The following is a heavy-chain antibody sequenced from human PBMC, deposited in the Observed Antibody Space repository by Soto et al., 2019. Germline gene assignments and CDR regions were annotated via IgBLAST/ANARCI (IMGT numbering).Heavy chain of an antibody. CDR1: VGTFSTYS. D-gene: IGHD2-15*01. CDR2: TIPMLGIA. Sequence: QVQLVQSGAEVKKPGSAVKVSCKDSVGTFSTYSMFWVRQAPGQGLEWMRRTIPMLGIANCAQKFQGRVTIAAEKSTGTASMMLRSVGSADTSRYYCPVGSWSGEGIVIWGQGTMVTVSS. CDR3: PVGSWSGEGIVI. J-gene: IGHJ3*02. V-gene: IGHV1-69*02.